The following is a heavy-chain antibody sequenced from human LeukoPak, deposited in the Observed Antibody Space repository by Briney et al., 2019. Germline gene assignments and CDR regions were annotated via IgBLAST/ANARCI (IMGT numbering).Heavy chain of an antibody. Sequence: SETLSRTCTVSGGSISDSSYHWGWIRQPPGKGLEWIGSIYYRGNTYYNPSLKSRVIISVDTSKNQFSLKLSSVTAADAAVYYCARQLYYYYGMDVWGQGTTVTVSS. CDR1: GGSISDSSYH. CDR2: IYYRGNT. V-gene: IGHV4-39*01. CDR3: ARQLYYYYGMDV. J-gene: IGHJ6*02.